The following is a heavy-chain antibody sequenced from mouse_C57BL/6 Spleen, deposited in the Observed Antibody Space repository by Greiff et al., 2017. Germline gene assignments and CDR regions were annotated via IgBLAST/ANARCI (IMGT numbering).Heavy chain of an antibody. Sequence: EVKLVQPGGGLVQPKGSLKLSCAASGFTFNTYAMHWVRQAPGKGLEWVARIRSKSSNSATYYADSVKDRFTISRDDCQSMLYLQMNNLKTEDTAMYYCVRDDYDGGAMDYWGQGTSVTVAS. CDR3: VRDDYDGGAMDY. CDR1: GFTFNTYA. V-gene: IGHV10-3*01. J-gene: IGHJ4*01. CDR2: IRSKSSNSAT. D-gene: IGHD2-4*01.